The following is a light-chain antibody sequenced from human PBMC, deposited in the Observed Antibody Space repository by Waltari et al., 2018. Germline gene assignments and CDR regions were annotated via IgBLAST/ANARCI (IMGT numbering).Light chain of an antibody. Sequence: DIQMTQPPSSVSASVGDRVTITCRASQGISSWLAWYQQKPGNAPNLLISAASSLQSGVPSRFSGSGSGTDFTLTISSLQPEDFATYYCLQTNSLPFTFGGGTNVEIK. CDR1: QGISSW. J-gene: IGKJ4*01. CDR3: LQTNSLPFT. CDR2: AAS. V-gene: IGKV1D-12*01.